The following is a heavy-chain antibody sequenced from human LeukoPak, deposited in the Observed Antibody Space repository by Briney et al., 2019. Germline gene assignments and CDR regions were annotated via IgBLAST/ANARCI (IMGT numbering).Heavy chain of an antibody. J-gene: IGHJ6*03. CDR1: GFTFSSYA. CDR3: AKDRGYDKTYYYYMDV. CDR2: ISGSGGST. Sequence: GGSLRLSCAASGFTFSSYAMSWVRQAPGKGLEWVSLISGSGGSTYYADSVKGRFTISRDNSKNTLYLQMNSLRAEDTAVYYCAKDRGYDKTYYYYMDVWGKGTTVTVSS. D-gene: IGHD3-9*01. V-gene: IGHV3-23*01.